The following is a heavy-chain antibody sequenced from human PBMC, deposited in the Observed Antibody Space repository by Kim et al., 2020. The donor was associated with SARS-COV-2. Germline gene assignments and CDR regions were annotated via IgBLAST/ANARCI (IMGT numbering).Heavy chain of an antibody. CDR3: ARGNIAVAPGWFDP. V-gene: IGHV3-11*04. J-gene: IGHJ5*02. Sequence: SANPVKGRFTISRDTARNSLYLNMNSLRVEDTAIYYCARGNIAVAPGWFDPWGQGTLVTVPS. D-gene: IGHD6-19*01.